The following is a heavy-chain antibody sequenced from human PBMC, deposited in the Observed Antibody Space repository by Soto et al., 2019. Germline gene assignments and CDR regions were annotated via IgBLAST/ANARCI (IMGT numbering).Heavy chain of an antibody. CDR3: ARDSGYGDPFDC. CDR2: IFYSGNT. Sequence: SETLSLTCTVSGGYITNYYWSWIRQPPGKGLEWIGYIFYSGNTNYNPSLRSRVTISVDTSKNQFSLRLSSVTAADTAVYYCARDSGYGDPFDCWGRGTLVTSPQ. J-gene: IGHJ4*02. V-gene: IGHV4-59*01. CDR1: GGYITNYY. D-gene: IGHD4-17*01.